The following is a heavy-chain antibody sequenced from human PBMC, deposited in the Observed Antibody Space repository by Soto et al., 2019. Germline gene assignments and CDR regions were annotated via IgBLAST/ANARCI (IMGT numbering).Heavy chain of an antibody. D-gene: IGHD4-17*01. CDR3: ASHGDYEAFGWFDP. J-gene: IGHJ5*02. CDR1: GFTFSSYS. CDR2: ISSSSSTI. Sequence: EVQLVESGGGLVQPGGSLRLSCAASGFTFSSYSMNWVRQAPGKGLEWVSYISSSSSTIYYADSVKGRFTISRDNAKNSLYLQMNSLRAEDTAVYYCASHGDYEAFGWFDPWGQGTLVTVSS. V-gene: IGHV3-48*01.